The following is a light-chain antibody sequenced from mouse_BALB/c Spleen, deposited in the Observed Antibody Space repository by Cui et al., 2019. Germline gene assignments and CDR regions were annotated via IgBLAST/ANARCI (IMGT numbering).Light chain of an antibody. CDR2: STS. CDR1: SSVSY. CDR3: HQWSSYPWT. V-gene: IGKV4-80*01. Sequence: QLVPTQSPAIMSPSLGEEITLTCSASSSVSYMHWYQQKSGTSPKLLIYSTSNLASGVPSRFSGSGSGTFYSLTISSVEAEDAADYYCHQWSSYPWTFGGGTKLEIK. J-gene: IGKJ1*01.